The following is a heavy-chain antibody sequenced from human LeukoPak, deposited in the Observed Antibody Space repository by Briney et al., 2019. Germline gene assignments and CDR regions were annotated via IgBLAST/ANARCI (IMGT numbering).Heavy chain of an antibody. Sequence: GGSLRLSCTASGFTFGDCAMSWVRQAPGKGLEWVGFIRSKAYGGTMEYAASVKGRFTISRDDSKSIAYLQMNSLKTEDTAVYYCTRRRTTVTTWHFDYWGQGTLVTVSS. V-gene: IGHV3-49*04. J-gene: IGHJ4*02. CDR1: GFTFGDCA. CDR2: IRSKAYGGTM. D-gene: IGHD4-17*01. CDR3: TRRRTTVTTWHFDY.